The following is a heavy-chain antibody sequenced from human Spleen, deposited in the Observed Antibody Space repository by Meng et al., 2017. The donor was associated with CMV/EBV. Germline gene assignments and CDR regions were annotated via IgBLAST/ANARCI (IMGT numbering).Heavy chain of an antibody. CDR3: ARDEGNSSHFDY. J-gene: IGHJ4*02. CDR2: VGACDGDT. V-gene: IGHV1-18*01. D-gene: IGHD6-6*01. Sequence: ASVKVSCKASGYTFSSYGISWVRQAPGQGLEWMGWVGACDGDTNYAQEFEGRVTMTTDTSASTAYMELRSLRSDDTAVYYCARDEGNSSHFDYWGQGTLVTVSS. CDR1: GYTFSSYG.